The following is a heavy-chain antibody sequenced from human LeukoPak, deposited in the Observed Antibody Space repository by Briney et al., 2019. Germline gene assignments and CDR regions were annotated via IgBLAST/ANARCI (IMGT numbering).Heavy chain of an antibody. D-gene: IGHD3-10*01. Sequence: PGGSLRLSCAASGFTFSSYGMHWVRQAPGKGLEWVAFIRYDGSNKYYADSVKGRFTISRDNSKNTLYLQMNSLRAEDTAVYYCAKDKAGATMVRRRIGWFDPWGQGTLVTVSS. J-gene: IGHJ5*02. V-gene: IGHV3-30*02. CDR1: GFTFSSYG. CDR2: IRYDGSNK. CDR3: AKDKAGATMVRRRIGWFDP.